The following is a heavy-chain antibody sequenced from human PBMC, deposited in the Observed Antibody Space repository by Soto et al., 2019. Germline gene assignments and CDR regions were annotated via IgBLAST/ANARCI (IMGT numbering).Heavy chain of an antibody. Sequence: QVQLVESGGGVVQPGRSLRLSCAASGFTFPRFGMHWVRQAPGKGLEWVALITYEGSQIYYADAVKGRFTSSRDNGDNTLSLTMDNLRNKDRATYFGANGRGEMNWANYYGLDVWGQGTTVTVSS. CDR1: GFTFPRFG. CDR2: ITYEGSQI. CDR3: ANGRGEMNWANYYGLDV. D-gene: IGHD7-27*01. J-gene: IGHJ6*02. V-gene: IGHV3-30*18.